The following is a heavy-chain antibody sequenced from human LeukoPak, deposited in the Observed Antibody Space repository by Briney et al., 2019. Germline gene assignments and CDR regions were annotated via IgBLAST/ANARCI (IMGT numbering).Heavy chain of an antibody. D-gene: IGHD2-8*02. CDR1: GFTFSNYE. J-gene: IGHJ4*02. V-gene: IGHV3-48*03. CDR2: ITDSGNTI. Sequence: GGSLRLSCSASGFTFSNYEMNWVRQAPGKGLEWVSYITDSGNTIYYADSVKGRFTISRDNAKNSLYLQMNSLRAEDTALYYCAKLTSTGKAPFDDWGQGTLVTVSS. CDR3: AKLTSTGKAPFDD.